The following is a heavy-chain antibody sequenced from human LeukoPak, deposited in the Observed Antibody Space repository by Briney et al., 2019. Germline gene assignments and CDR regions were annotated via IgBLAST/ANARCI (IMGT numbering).Heavy chain of an antibody. CDR1: GFTFSDYA. D-gene: IGHD3-22*01. CDR2: FKTNYNQV. V-gene: IGHV3-23*05. J-gene: IGHJ6*02. Sequence: GGSLRLSCVASGFTFSDYAMNWVRQAPGKGLEWVSTFKTNYNQVYYAESVRGRFTISADNSKNTAYLQMNSLRAEDTAVYYCAKAESVDYYDSSGPYCGMDVWGQGTTVTVSS. CDR3: AKAESVDYYDSSGPYCGMDV.